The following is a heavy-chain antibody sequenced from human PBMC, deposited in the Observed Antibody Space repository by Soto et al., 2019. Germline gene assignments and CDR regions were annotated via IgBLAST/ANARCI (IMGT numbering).Heavy chain of an antibody. D-gene: IGHD2-15*01. V-gene: IGHV3-7*01. CDR3: AFFFQAEDGIRDTVPVSAFLLNRSSDL. J-gene: IGHJ2*01. Sequence: PGKGLEWVAKIKQDGMETYNVDTVKGRFTISRDNGRNSLYLQMNSLRAEDTAVYYCAFFFQAEDGIRDTVPVSAFLLNRSSDL. CDR2: IKQDGMET.